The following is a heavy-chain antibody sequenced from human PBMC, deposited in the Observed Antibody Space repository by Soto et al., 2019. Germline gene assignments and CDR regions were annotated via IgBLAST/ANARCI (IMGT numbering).Heavy chain of an antibody. CDR1: GFTFGDYN. Sequence: QVHLVESGGAVVQPGGSLRLSCAGSGFTFGDYNMNWIRRAPGKGLELVSYISRSSTYTKFEDSVKGRFVVSRDNARNSLFLQMNSLRAENTAVYYSARVYSDRSGQYLDYWGQGTLVTVSS. V-gene: IGHV3-11*06. CDR2: ISRSSTYT. D-gene: IGHD3-22*01. CDR3: ARVYSDRSGQYLDY. J-gene: IGHJ4*02.